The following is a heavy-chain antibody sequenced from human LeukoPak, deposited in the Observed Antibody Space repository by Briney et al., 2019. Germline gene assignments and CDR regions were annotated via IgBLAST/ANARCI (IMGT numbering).Heavy chain of an antibody. CDR2: ISYDGSNK. Sequence: GGSLRLSCAASGFTFSSYAMHWVRQAPGKGLEWVAVISYDGSNKYYADSVKGRFTISRDNSKNTLYRQINCLRGEDTAVYYCARGGSVGATPDAFDIWGQGTMVTVSS. D-gene: IGHD1-26*01. J-gene: IGHJ3*02. CDR1: GFTFSSYA. CDR3: ARGGSVGATPDAFDI. V-gene: IGHV3-30*01.